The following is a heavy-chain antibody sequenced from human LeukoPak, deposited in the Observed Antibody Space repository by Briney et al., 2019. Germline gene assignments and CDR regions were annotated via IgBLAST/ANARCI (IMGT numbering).Heavy chain of an antibody. CDR3: ARDGDAFDI. Sequence: SVKVSCKASRGTFSSYAISWVRQAPGQGLEWMGRIISIFGTANYAQKFQGRVTITTDESTSTAYMELSSLRSEDTAVYYCARDGDAFDIWGQGTMVTVSS. J-gene: IGHJ3*02. CDR2: IISIFGTA. CDR1: RGTFSSYA. V-gene: IGHV1-69*05.